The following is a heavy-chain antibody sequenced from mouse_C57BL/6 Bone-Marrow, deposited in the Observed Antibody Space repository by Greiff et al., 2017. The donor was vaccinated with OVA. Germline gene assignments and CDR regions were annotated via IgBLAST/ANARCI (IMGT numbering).Heavy chain of an antibody. CDR3: ARGSDGSYWYFDV. Sequence: VQLQQSGAELVKPGASVKMSCKASGYTFTSYWITWVKQRPGQGLEWIGDIYPGSGSPNYNEKFKSKATLTVDTSSSTAYMQLSSLTSEDSAVYYCARGSDGSYWYFDVWGTGTTVTVSS. V-gene: IGHV1-55*01. CDR1: GYTFTSYW. J-gene: IGHJ1*03. D-gene: IGHD2-3*01. CDR2: IYPGSGSP.